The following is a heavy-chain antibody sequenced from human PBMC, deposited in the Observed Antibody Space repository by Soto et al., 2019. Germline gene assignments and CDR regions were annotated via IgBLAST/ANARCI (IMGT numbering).Heavy chain of an antibody. D-gene: IGHD1-1*01. Sequence: QVQLQESGPGLVKSSQTLSLTCTFSGGSISSGGYYWSWIRQHPGQGLEWIGYIYYSGSTYFNPSLKSRVTISVDTSKNQFSLKLSSVTAADTAVYYCARSVVTTGMIFDYWGQGTLVTVSS. V-gene: IGHV4-31*03. CDR1: GGSISSGGYY. CDR2: IYYSGST. CDR3: ARSVVTTGMIFDY. J-gene: IGHJ4*02.